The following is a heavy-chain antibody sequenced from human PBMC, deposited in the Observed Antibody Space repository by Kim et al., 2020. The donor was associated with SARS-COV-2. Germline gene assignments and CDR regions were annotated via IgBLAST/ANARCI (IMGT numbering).Heavy chain of an antibody. Sequence: YYVDSVKGRFTNSRDHAKNSLYLQVNSLRAEDTAVYYCARGISRSAGRDYWGQGTLVTVSS. CDR3: ARGISRSAGRDY. J-gene: IGHJ4*02. V-gene: IGHV3-7*03.